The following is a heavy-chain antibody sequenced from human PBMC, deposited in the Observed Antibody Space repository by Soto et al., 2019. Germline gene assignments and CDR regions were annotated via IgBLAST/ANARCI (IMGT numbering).Heavy chain of an antibody. Sequence: SETLSLTCTVSGGSISSYYWNWIRQPAGKGLEWLGRIYTSGSTNYNPSLKSRVTMSVDTSKNQFSLKLSPVTAADTAVYYCARAWSSTRCSAYPYYYGMDVWGQGTTVTVSS. CDR1: GGSISSYY. CDR2: IYTSGST. D-gene: IGHD2-2*01. CDR3: ARAWSSTRCSAYPYYYGMDV. V-gene: IGHV4-4*07. J-gene: IGHJ6*02.